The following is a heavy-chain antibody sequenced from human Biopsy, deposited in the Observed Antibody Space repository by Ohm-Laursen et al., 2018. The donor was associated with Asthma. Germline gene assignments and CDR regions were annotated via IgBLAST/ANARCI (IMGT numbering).Heavy chain of an antibody. CDR2: ISYGGKT. V-gene: IGHV4-39*01. D-gene: IGHD3-3*01. CDR3: ARRITIFGVVQKDHGMDA. CDR1: GGSMTPTSHY. J-gene: IGHJ6*02. Sequence: TLSLTCTVSGGSMTPTSHYWDRIRQAPGKGLEWIGYISYGGKTSYNPSLKNRVTISRDTSKNQFSLRLTSVTAADTAVYFCARRITIFGVVQKDHGMDAWGQGTTVSVSS.